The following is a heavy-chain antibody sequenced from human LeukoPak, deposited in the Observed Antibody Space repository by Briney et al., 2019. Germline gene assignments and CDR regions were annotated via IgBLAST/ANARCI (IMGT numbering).Heavy chain of an antibody. CDR1: GGSISNCH. V-gene: IGHV4-4*07. D-gene: IGHD6-19*01. CDR3: ARRHTSSGWSFDY. J-gene: IGHJ4*02. Sequence: SETLSLTCTVSGGSISNCHCSWSRQHARKGLEGIGQSPPSATTNSNPPPQSRVTVSIDTPENKLSLTIRSVAAADTAIYYGARRHTSSGWSFDYGGQGTLVTVSS. CDR2: SPPSATT.